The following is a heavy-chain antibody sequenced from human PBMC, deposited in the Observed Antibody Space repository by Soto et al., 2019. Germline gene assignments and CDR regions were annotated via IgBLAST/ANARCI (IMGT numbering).Heavy chain of an antibody. J-gene: IGHJ6*02. CDR3: ARLDGNDYDSSGYYYYYYGMDV. CDR1: GFTFSDYY. V-gene: IGHV3-11*01. D-gene: IGHD3-22*01. Sequence: QVQLVESGGGLVKPGGSLRLSCAASGFTFSDYYMSWIRQAPGKGLEWVSYISSSGSTIYYADSVKDRFTISRDNAKNSLYLQMNSLRAEDTAVYYCARLDGNDYDSSGYYYYYYGMDVWGQGTTVTVSS. CDR2: ISSSGSTI.